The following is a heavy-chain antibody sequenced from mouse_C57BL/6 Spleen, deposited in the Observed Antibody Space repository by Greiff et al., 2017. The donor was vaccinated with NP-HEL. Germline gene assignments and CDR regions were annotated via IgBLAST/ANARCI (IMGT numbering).Heavy chain of an antibody. Sequence: QVQLQQSGAELVRPGTSVKLSCKASGYTFTSYWMHWVKQRPGQGLEWIGVIDPSDSYTNYTQKFKGKATLTVDTSSSTAYMQLSSLTSEDSAVYYCARRDDGYYEDYYAMDYWGQGTSVTVSS. J-gene: IGHJ4*01. CDR1: GYTFTSYW. V-gene: IGHV1-59*01. CDR2: IDPSDSYT. D-gene: IGHD2-3*01. CDR3: ARRDDGYYEDYYAMDY.